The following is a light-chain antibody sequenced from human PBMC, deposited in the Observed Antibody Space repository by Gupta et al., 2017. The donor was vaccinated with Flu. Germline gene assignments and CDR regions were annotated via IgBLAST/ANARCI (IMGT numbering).Light chain of an antibody. CDR1: QSISSW. CDR2: KAS. V-gene: IGKV1-5*03. Sequence: VGDRVTITCRASQSISSWLAWYQQKPGKAPKLLIYKASSLESGVPSRFSGSGSGTEFTLTISSLQPDDFATYYCQQYNSFITFGQGTRLEIK. J-gene: IGKJ5*01. CDR3: QQYNSFIT.